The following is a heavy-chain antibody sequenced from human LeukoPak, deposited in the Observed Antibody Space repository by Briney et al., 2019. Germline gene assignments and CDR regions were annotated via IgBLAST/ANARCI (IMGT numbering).Heavy chain of an antibody. Sequence: SETLSLTCTVSGGSISSSSYYWGSIRQPPGKGLEWIGSIYYSGSTYYNPSLKSRVTISVDTSKNQFSLKLSSVTAADTAVYYCARHTLLWFGELGGDAFDIWGQGTMVTVSS. V-gene: IGHV4-39*01. D-gene: IGHD3-10*01. CDR2: IYYSGST. CDR1: GGSISSSSYY. J-gene: IGHJ3*02. CDR3: ARHTLLWFGELGGDAFDI.